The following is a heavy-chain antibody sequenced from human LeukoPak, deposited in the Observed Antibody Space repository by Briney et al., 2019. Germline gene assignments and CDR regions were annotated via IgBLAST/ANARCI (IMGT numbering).Heavy chain of an antibody. V-gene: IGHV3-30*01. CDR3: ARQYYDFWSGYYIGYYYMDA. CDR1: GFTFSSYA. J-gene: IGHJ6*03. D-gene: IGHD3-3*01. CDR2: ISYDGSNK. Sequence: GGSLRLSCAASGFTFSSYAMHWVRQAPGKGLEWVAVISYDGSNKYYADSVKGRFTISRDNSKNTLYLQMNSLRAEDTAVYYCARQYYDFWSGYYIGYYYMDAWGKGTTVTVSS.